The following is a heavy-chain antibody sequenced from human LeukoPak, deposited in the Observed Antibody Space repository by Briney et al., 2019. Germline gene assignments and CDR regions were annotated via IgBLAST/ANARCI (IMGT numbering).Heavy chain of an antibody. J-gene: IGHJ4*02. D-gene: IGHD1-26*01. Sequence: SETLSLTCTVSGGSISSYYLSWIPQPPGKGLEWIGYIYYSGSTNYNPSLKSRVTISVDTSKNQFSLKLSSVTGADTAVYYCARDPGSSSFDYWGQGTLVTVSS. CDR3: ARDPGSSSFDY. CDR1: GGSISSYY. CDR2: IYYSGST. V-gene: IGHV4-59*01.